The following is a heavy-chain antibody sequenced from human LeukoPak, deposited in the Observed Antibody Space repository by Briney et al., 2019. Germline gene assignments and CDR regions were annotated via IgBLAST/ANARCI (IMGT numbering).Heavy chain of an antibody. V-gene: IGHV3-30*02. CDR3: AKDHRGSYSFDY. D-gene: IGHD1-26*01. J-gene: IGHJ4*02. Sequence: GGSLRLSCAASGFTFSSYGMHWVRQAPGKGLEWVAFIRYDGSNKYYADSVKVRFTISRDNSKNTLYLQMNSLRAEDTAVYYCAKDHRGSYSFDYWGQGTLVTVSS. CDR1: GFTFSSYG. CDR2: IRYDGSNK.